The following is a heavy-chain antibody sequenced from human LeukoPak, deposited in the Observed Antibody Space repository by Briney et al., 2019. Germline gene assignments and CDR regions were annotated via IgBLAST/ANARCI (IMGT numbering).Heavy chain of an antibody. CDR2: INDSGSS. Sequence: SGTLSLTCAVYGGSFGGYYWSWIRQPPGKGLEWIGEINDSGSSNYIPSLKSRVTISVDRSKNQFSLWLNSVTAADTAMYYCARVSRGNSVGGDYWGQGTLVTVSS. D-gene: IGHD4-23*01. CDR1: GGSFGGYY. V-gene: IGHV4-34*01. CDR3: ARVSRGNSVGGDY. J-gene: IGHJ4*02.